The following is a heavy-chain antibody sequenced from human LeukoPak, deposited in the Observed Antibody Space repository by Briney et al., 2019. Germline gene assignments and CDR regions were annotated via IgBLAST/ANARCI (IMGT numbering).Heavy chain of an antibody. CDR1: VGFIIYG. CDR3: AKDKGKYYYDSRGYGEFDC. J-gene: IGHJ4*02. V-gene: IGHV3-23*01. CDR2: GNGGRST. D-gene: IGHD3-22*01. Sequence: GAPLLLSCAVCVGFIIYGNWWGRHGPGPGLELVSGGNGGRSTYYADSVKGRFTISRDNAKNSLYLQMNSLRAEDTALYYCAKDKGKYYYDSRGYGEFDCWGQGTLVTVSS.